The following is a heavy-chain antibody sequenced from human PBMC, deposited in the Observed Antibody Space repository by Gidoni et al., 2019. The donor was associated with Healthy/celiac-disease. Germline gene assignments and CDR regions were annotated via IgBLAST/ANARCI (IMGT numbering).Heavy chain of an antibody. D-gene: IGHD2-2*01. CDR2: ISWNRCSI. CDR3: AKARFRDLGCSSTSCVYYYYGMDV. J-gene: IGHJ6*02. Sequence: EVQLVESGGGLVQPGRSLRLSCAASGFTFDDYAMHWVRQAPGKGLGWVSGISWNRCSIGYADSVKGRFTISRDNAKNSLYLQMNSLRAEDTALYYCAKARFRDLGCSSTSCVYYYYGMDVWGQGTTVTVSS. V-gene: IGHV3-9*01. CDR1: GFTFDDYA.